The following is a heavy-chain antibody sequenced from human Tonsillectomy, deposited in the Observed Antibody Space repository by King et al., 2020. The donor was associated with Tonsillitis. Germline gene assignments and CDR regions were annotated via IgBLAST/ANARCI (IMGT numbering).Heavy chain of an antibody. CDR1: GYTFTSYY. V-gene: IGHV1-46*01. CDR2: INPSGGST. Sequence: QLVQSGAEVKKPGASVKVSCKASGYTFTSYYMHWVRQAPGQGLEWMGIINPSGGSTSYAQKFQGRVTMTSDTSTSTVYMELSSLKSEDTAVYYCARNPTTVTLDFDIWGQGTMVTVPS. CDR3: ARNPTTVTLDFDI. D-gene: IGHD4-17*01. J-gene: IGHJ3*02.